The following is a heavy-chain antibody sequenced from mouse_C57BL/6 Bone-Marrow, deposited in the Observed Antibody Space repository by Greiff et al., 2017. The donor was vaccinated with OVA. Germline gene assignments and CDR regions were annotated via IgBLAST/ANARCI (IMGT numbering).Heavy chain of an antibody. Sequence: QVQLQQSGAELVKPGASVKMSCKASGYTFTSYWITWVKQRPGQGLEWIGDIYPGSGSTNYNEKFKSKATLTVDTSSSTAYMQLSSLTSEDSAVYYCARGTTVVAHYAMDYWGQGTSVTVSS. CDR3: ARGTTVVAHYAMDY. CDR2: IYPGSGST. J-gene: IGHJ4*01. D-gene: IGHD1-1*01. V-gene: IGHV1-55*01. CDR1: GYTFTSYW.